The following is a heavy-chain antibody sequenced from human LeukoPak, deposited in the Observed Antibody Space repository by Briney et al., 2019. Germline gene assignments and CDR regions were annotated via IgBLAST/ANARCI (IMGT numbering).Heavy chain of an antibody. CDR1: GYMFTGFY. J-gene: IGHJ4*02. Sequence: ASMKVSCKASGYMFTGFYIHWVRQAPGQGLEWMGWINPNTGGTNFAQKFQGRVTITRDTSISTAYMELNRLTSNDTAVYYCARGGIGVYTGYSRNVLDSWGQGTLVTASS. CDR3: ARGGIGVYTGYSRNVLDS. D-gene: IGHD5-12*01. V-gene: IGHV1-2*02. CDR2: INPNTGGT.